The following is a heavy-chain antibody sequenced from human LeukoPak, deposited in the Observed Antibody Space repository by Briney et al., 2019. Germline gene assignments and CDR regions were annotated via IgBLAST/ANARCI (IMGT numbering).Heavy chain of an antibody. D-gene: IGHD2-2*01. CDR3: ARLYCSSTSCLGIQRAHQIQPASYPYYYYGMDV. CDR1: GFTFSSYA. Sequence: GGSLRLSCAASGFTFSSYAMHWVRQAPGKGLEWVAVISYDGSNKYYADSVKGRFTISRGNSKNTLYLQMNSLRAEDTAVYYCARLYCSSTSCLGIQRAHQIQPASYPYYYYGMDVWGQGTTVTVSS. J-gene: IGHJ6*02. CDR2: ISYDGSNK. V-gene: IGHV3-30-3*01.